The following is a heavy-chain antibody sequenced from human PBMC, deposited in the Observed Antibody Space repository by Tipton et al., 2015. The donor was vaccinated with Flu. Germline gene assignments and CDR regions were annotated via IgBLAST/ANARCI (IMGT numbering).Heavy chain of an antibody. J-gene: IGHJ3*02. CDR3: ARHGKDTGDYLASFDI. CDR1: GGSFSDFN. D-gene: IGHD7-27*01. CDR2: IHHRGNT. Sequence: TLSLTCGVSGGSFSDFNWGWIRQSPGKGLEWIGEIHHRGNTNYQSSLNSRVSISVDTSKNQFSLKLSSVTAADTAVYYCARHGKDTGDYLASFDIWGQGTMVTVSS. V-gene: IGHV4-34*01.